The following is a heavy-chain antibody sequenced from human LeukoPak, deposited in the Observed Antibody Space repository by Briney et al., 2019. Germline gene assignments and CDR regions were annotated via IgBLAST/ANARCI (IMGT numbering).Heavy chain of an antibody. CDR3: ARDKSPDSSGYYLADAFDI. Sequence: GGSLRLSCAASGFTFSSYSMNWVRQAPGEGLEWVSSISSSSSYIYSADSVKGRFTISRDNAKNSLYLQMNSLRAEDTAVYYCARDKSPDSSGYYLADAFDIWGQGTMVTVSS. D-gene: IGHD3-22*01. CDR1: GFTFSSYS. CDR2: ISSSSSYI. J-gene: IGHJ3*02. V-gene: IGHV3-21*01.